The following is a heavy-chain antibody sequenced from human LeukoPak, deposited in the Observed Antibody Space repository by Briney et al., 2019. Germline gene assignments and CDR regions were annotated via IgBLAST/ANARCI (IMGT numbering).Heavy chain of an antibody. Sequence: ASVKVSCKASGYTFTSYDINWVRQATGQGLEWMGWMNPNSGNTGYAQKFQGRVTMTRNTSISTAYMELSSLRSEDTAVYYCARGRGKIMVRGLGRNYYYMDVWGKGTTVTVSS. J-gene: IGHJ6*03. CDR1: GYTFTSYD. CDR3: ARGRGKIMVRGLGRNYYYMDV. D-gene: IGHD3-10*01. CDR2: MNPNSGNT. V-gene: IGHV1-8*01.